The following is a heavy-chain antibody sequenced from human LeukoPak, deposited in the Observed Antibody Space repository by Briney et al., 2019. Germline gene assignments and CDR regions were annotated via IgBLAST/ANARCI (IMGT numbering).Heavy chain of an antibody. J-gene: IGHJ5*02. CDR3: ASGYDYGPNWFDP. CDR1: GYTFTSYD. CDR2: MNPNSGDT. V-gene: IGHV1-8*01. Sequence: ASVKVSCKASGYTFTSYDINWVRQATGQGLEWMGWMNPNSGDTGYAQKFQGRVTMTRNTSISTAYMELSSLRSEDTAVYYCASGYDYGPNWFDPWGQGTLVTVSS. D-gene: IGHD5-12*01.